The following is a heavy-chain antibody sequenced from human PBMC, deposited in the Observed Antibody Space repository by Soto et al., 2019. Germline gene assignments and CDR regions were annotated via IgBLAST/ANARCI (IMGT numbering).Heavy chain of an antibody. CDR2: IYHSGST. V-gene: IGHV4-4*02. CDR1: GGSISSSNW. D-gene: IGHD3-3*01. CDR3: ARSRGYDFWSGYPAFDY. Sequence: QVQLQESGPGLVKPSGTLSLTCAVSGGSISSSNWWSWVRQPPGKGLEWVGEIYHSGSTNYNPSLKSRVTIAVDKSKNQFSLKLSSVTAADTAVYYCARSRGYDFWSGYPAFDYWGQGTLVTVSS. J-gene: IGHJ4*02.